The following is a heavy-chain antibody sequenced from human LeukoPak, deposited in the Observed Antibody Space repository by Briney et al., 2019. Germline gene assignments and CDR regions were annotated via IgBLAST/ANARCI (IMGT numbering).Heavy chain of an antibody. J-gene: IGHJ4*02. CDR3: ATDQRYAFDY. D-gene: IGHD3-9*01. CDR2: IRTTAEGTKYA. V-gene: IGHV3-48*02. CDR1: GFSFTDYP. Sequence: GGSLRLSCASSGFSFTDYPMNWAPQAPGKGLEWISNIRTTAEGTKYAYYADSVKGRVTISRDDGKYTLDLHMNSLRDDDTAVYYCATDQRYAFDYWGQGILVTVSS.